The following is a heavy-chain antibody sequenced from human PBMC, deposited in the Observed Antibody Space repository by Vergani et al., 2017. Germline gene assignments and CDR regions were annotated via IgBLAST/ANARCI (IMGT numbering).Heavy chain of an antibody. J-gene: IGHJ4*02. CDR2: ISSDGSST. CDR1: GLTFSTYA. CDR3: AGPQGTSAYYYGGFDY. D-gene: IGHD3-22*01. Sequence: EVQLLESGGGLVQSGGSLRLFCAVSGLTFSTYAMTWVRQAPGKGLEWVSTISSDGSSTYYADSVKGRFTISRDNSKNTLSLQMNSLTAEDTAIYYCAGPQGTSAYYYGGFDYGGQGILVTVSS. V-gene: IGHV3-23*01.